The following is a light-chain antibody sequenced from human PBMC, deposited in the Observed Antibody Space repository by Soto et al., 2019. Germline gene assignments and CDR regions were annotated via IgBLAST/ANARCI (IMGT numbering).Light chain of an antibody. V-gene: IGLV2-11*01. CDR3: CSYAGSYTFYVV. Sequence: QSALTQPRSVSGSPGQSVTISCTGTGSDVGGYNYVSWYQQHPGKAPKLMIYDVSKRPSGVPDRFSGSKSGNTASLTISGLQAEDEADYYCCSYAGSYTFYVVFGGGTKLTVL. J-gene: IGLJ2*01. CDR2: DVS. CDR1: GSDVGGYNY.